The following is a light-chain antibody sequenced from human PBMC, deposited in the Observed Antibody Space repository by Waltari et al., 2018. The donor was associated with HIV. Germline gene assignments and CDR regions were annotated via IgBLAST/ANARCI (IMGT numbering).Light chain of an antibody. CDR1: SFNIGTGFD. V-gene: IGLV1-40*01. J-gene: IGLJ3*02. CDR2: GEN. CDR3: QSYDTSLSGWV. Sequence: QSVLTQPPSVSGAPGQRVTISCTGSSFNIGTGFDVHWYQQLPGTAPKIIIYGENHRPSGVPDRFSGSKSGTSASLAITGLQAEDEADYFCQSYDTSLSGWVFGGGTKLTVL.